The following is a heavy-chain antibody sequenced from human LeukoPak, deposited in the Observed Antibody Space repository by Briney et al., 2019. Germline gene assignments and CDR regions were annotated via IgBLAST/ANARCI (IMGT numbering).Heavy chain of an antibody. D-gene: IGHD4-17*01. CDR3: ARPAGYGDYAFDY. Sequence: GGSLRLSCAASGFTVSSNYMNWVRQAPGEGLEWVSVIYSGGWTNYADSVKGRFPISRDNSKNTLYLQMNSLRAEDTAVYYCARPAGYGDYAFDYWGQGTLVTVSS. V-gene: IGHV3-66*04. CDR2: IYSGGWT. J-gene: IGHJ4*02. CDR1: GFTVSSNY.